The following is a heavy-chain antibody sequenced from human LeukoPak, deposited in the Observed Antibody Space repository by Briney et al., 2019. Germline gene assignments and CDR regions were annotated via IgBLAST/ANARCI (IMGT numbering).Heavy chain of an antibody. CDR1: GFTFSSYS. CDR2: ISSSSSTI. Sequence: PGGSLRLSCAASGFTFSSYSMNWVRQAPGKGLEWVSYISSSSSTIYYADSVKGRFTISRDNAKNSLYLQMNSLRAEDTAVYYCAREQPYIAAAGTDWGQGTLVTVSS. J-gene: IGHJ4*02. D-gene: IGHD6-13*01. CDR3: AREQPYIAAAGTD. V-gene: IGHV3-48*04.